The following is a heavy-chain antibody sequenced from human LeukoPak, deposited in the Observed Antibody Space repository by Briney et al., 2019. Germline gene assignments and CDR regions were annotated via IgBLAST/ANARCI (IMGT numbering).Heavy chain of an antibody. CDR1: GFTFSSDA. D-gene: IGHD6-6*01. CDR3: AKDLATKYTLDS. Sequence: PGGSLRLSCAASGFTFSSDAMHWVRQAPGKGLEWVAFISFDGIKKYSADSVKGRFTISRDNSKNTLYLQMNSLRAEDTAVYYCAKDLATKYTLDSWGQGSLVTVSS. J-gene: IGHJ4*02. V-gene: IGHV3-30*18. CDR2: ISFDGIKK.